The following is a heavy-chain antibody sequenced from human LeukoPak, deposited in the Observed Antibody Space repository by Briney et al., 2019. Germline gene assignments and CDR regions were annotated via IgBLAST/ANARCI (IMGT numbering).Heavy chain of an antibody. CDR1: GFTFSSYS. D-gene: IGHD6-13*01. V-gene: IGHV3-48*04. CDR2: ISSSGSTI. Sequence: GGSLRLSCAASGFTFSSYSMNWVRQAPGKGLEWVSYISSSGSTIYYADSVKGRFTISRDNAKNSLYLQMNSLRAEDTAVYYCARVSSSSSWYTDLDYWGQGTLVTVSS. CDR3: ARVSSSSSWYTDLDY. J-gene: IGHJ4*02.